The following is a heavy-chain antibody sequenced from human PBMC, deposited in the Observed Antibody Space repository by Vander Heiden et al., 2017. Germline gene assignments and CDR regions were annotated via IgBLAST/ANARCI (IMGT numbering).Heavy chain of an antibody. CDR3: ARGSRRYCSSTSCYSVDY. CDR1: GFTFSTSG. V-gene: IGHV3-33*01. D-gene: IGHD2-2*01. J-gene: IGHJ4*02. Sequence: QVQLVESGGGVVQPGRSLSLSCAASGFTFSTSGMHWVRQAPGKGLEWVAVIWYDGSNKYYADSVKGRFTISRDNSKNTLYLQMNSLRAEDTAVYYCARGSRRYCSSTSCYSVDYWGQGTLVTVSS. CDR2: IWYDGSNK.